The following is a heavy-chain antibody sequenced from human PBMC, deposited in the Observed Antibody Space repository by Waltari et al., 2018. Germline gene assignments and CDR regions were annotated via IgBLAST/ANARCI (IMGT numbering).Heavy chain of an antibody. V-gene: IGHV4-4*02. CDR1: GDSMSGNSW. J-gene: IGHJ4*02. D-gene: IGHD2-15*01. Sequence: QLQLQESGPGLVKPSGTLSLTCVVSGDSMSGNSWWSWVRQSPDKGLEWIGQVHRSGRTNYNPSFASRAIVSLDTSMNTFSLRILSATAADTAVYFCARDLGRGLFLDSWGQGTLVTVSP. CDR3: ARDLGRGLFLDS. CDR2: VHRSGRT.